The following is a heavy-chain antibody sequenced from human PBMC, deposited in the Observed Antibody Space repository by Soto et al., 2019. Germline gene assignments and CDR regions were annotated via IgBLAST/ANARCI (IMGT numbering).Heavy chain of an antibody. J-gene: IGHJ6*02. CDR3: ARYRSGIAPHVYYGMDV. V-gene: IGHV5-51*01. CDR2: IYPGDSDT. CDR1: GYSFTSYW. Sequence: GESLKISCKGSGYSFTSYWIGWVRQMPGKGLEWMGIIYPGDSDTRYSPSFQGQVTISADKSISTAYLQWSSLKASDTAMYYCARYRSGIAPHVYYGMDVWGQGTTVTV. D-gene: IGHD2-15*01.